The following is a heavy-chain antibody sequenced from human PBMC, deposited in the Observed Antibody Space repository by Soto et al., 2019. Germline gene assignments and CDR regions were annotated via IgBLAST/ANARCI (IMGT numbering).Heavy chain of an antibody. J-gene: IGHJ5*02. V-gene: IGHV1-18*01. CDR2: ISAYNGNT. D-gene: IGHD3-3*01. Sequence: ASLKVSCKASGYTFTSYGISWVRQAPGQGLEWMGWISAYNGNTNYAQKLQGRVTMTTDTSTSTAYMELRSLRSDDTAVYYCARVTPLRFLEWLSSRFDPWGQGTLVTVSS. CDR3: ARVTPLRFLEWLSSRFDP. CDR1: GYTFTSYG.